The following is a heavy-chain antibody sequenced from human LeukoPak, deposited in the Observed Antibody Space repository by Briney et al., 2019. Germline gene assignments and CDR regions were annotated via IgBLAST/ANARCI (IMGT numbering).Heavy chain of an antibody. CDR3: AGATLIAPRPGYFDY. V-gene: IGHV4-59*01. CDR2: IYYSGST. Sequence: SSETLSLTCTVSGGSISSYYRSWIRQPPGKGLEWLGYIYYSGSTNYNPSLKSRVTTSVDTSKKQFSLKLSSVTATDTAVYYCAGATLIAPRPGYFDYWGQGTLVTVSS. CDR1: GGSISSYY. J-gene: IGHJ4*02. D-gene: IGHD6-6*01.